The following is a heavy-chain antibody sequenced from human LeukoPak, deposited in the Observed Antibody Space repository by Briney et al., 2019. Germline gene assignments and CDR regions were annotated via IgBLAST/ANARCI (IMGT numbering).Heavy chain of an antibody. J-gene: IGHJ4*02. CDR2: IYYSGST. CDR1: GGSISSYY. CDR3: ARNERGTAMVTSFDY. D-gene: IGHD5-18*01. Sequence: PSETLSLTCTVSGGSISSYYWSWIRQPPGKGLEWIGYIYYSGSTNYNPSLKSRVTISVDTSKNQFSLKLSSVTAADTAVYYCARNERGTAMVTSFDYWDQGTLVTVSS. V-gene: IGHV4-59*08.